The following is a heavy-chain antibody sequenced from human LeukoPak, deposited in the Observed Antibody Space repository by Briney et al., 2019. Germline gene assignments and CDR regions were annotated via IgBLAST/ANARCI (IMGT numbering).Heavy chain of an antibody. V-gene: IGHV4-61*01. CDR1: GGSVSSGSYY. J-gene: IGHJ4*02. CDR3: ARDSRGRKPTTDDY. D-gene: IGHD1-26*01. Sequence: SETLSLTCTVSGGSVSSGSYYWSWIRQPPGKGLEWIGYIYYSGSTNYNPSLKSRVTMSVDTSKNQFSLKLSSVTAADTAVYYCARDSRGRKPTTDDYWGQGTLVTVSS. CDR2: IYYSGST.